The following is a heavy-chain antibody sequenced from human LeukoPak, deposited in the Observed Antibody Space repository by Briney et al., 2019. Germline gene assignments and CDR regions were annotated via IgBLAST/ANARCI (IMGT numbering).Heavy chain of an antibody. CDR3: AKGGGSSWYYGWFDP. CDR1: GFTFSNYA. Sequence: GGSLRLSCAASGFTFSNYALGWVRQAPGKGLEWVSAISGSGGSTYYADSVKGRFTISRDNSKNTLYLQMNSLRAEDTAVYYCAKGGGSSWYYGWFDPWGQGTLVTVSS. J-gene: IGHJ5*02. D-gene: IGHD6-13*01. V-gene: IGHV3-23*01. CDR2: ISGSGGST.